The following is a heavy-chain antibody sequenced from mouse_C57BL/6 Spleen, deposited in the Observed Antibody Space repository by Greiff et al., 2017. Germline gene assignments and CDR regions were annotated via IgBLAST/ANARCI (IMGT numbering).Heavy chain of an antibody. J-gene: IGHJ1*03. V-gene: IGHV5-9*04. D-gene: IGHD2-12*01. CDR2: ISGCGGNT. Sequence: EVKLVEPGGGLVKPGGSLKLSCAASGFTFSSYTMSWVRQTPEKRLEWVANISGCGGNTYYPDSVKGRFTISRDNAKNTRYLQMSSLRSEDTAVYYCASPGPYDGGWYFDVWGTGTTVTVSS. CDR1: GFTFSSYT. CDR3: ASPGPYDGGWYFDV.